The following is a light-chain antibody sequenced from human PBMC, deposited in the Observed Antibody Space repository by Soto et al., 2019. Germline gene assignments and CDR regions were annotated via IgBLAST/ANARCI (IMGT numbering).Light chain of an antibody. CDR1: QNVSNW. J-gene: IGKJ2*01. CDR2: KAS. Sequence: DVEMTQSPSTLPTSIGDRVTINCRASQNVSNWLAWYQQKPGKAPKLLIYKASRLESGVPSRFSAGCSGTDFTLTINSLQSDDFATYFCQQYSKESTFGQGTKLEIK. V-gene: IGKV1-5*03. CDR3: QQYSKEST.